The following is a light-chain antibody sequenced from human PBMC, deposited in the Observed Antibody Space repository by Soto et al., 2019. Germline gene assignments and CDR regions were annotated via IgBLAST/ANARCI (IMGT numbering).Light chain of an antibody. V-gene: IGKV1-5*03. Sequence: DIQMTQSPSTLSASVGDRVTFTCRASESISDWLVWYHQRPGKLPKLLIYKASRLESGVPSRFSGSASGTEFTLTITSLQPDDFGTYYCQQYSTSSISFGPGTRLEIK. CDR1: ESISDW. J-gene: IGKJ5*01. CDR2: KAS. CDR3: QQYSTSSIS.